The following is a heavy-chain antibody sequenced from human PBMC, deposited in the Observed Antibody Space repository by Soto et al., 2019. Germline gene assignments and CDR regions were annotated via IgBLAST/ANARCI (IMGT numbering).Heavy chain of an antibody. J-gene: IGHJ4*02. CDR1: GFTLGSYS. D-gene: IGHD5-18*01. Sequence: SSAASGFTLGSYSVNWVSQAPGKGLEWVSSISSSSSYIYYADSVKGRFTISRDNAKNSLYLQMNSLRAEDTAVYYCARAGGYSYAEGVTYCGQGTLVTVSS. V-gene: IGHV3-21*01. CDR2: ISSSSSYI. CDR3: ARAGGYSYAEGVTY.